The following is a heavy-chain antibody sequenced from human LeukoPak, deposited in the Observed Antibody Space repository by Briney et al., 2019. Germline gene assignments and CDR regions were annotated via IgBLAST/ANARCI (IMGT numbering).Heavy chain of an antibody. CDR3: AREYFPPGLLTIVFDN. CDR2: IGYDGSQK. D-gene: IGHD3-9*01. V-gene: IGHV3-7*01. CDR1: GFSLSSYY. Sequence: GGSLRLSCAASGFSLSSYYMSWVRQAPGKWLEWMANIGYDGSQKNHDDSLKGRFTISRDNAKNSVYLQMNSLRAEDTAVYYCAREYFPPGLLTIVFDNWGQGTLVTVSS. J-gene: IGHJ4*02.